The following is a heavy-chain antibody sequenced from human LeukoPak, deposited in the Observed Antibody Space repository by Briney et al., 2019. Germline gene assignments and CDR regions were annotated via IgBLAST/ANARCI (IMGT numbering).Heavy chain of an antibody. CDR3: ARQGPTEIFDY. D-gene: IGHD1-1*01. CDR1: GGSISSYY. Sequence: SETLSLTCTVSGGSISSYYWSWIRQPPGKGLEWIGYIYHSGSTKYNPSLKSRVTISADTSRNQFSLRLSSVTVADTAVYYCARQGPTEIFDYWGQGALVTVSS. CDR2: IYHSGST. V-gene: IGHV4-59*08. J-gene: IGHJ4*02.